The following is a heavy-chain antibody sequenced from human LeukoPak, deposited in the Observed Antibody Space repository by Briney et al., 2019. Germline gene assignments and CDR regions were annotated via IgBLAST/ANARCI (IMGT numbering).Heavy chain of an antibody. J-gene: IGHJ4*02. CDR3: ARVVSGIAAAGTDY. D-gene: IGHD6-13*01. CDR1: GFTFDDYA. V-gene: IGHV3-9*01. Sequence: PGRSLRLSCAASGFTFDDYAMHWVRQAPGKGLEWVSGISWNSGSIGYADSVKGRFTISRDNAKNSLNLQMNSLRAEDTALYYCARVVSGIAAAGTDYWGQGTLVTVSS. CDR2: ISWNSGSI.